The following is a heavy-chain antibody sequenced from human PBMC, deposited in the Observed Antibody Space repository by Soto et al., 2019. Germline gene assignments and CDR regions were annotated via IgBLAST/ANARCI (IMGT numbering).Heavy chain of an antibody. J-gene: IGHJ4*02. V-gene: IGHV5-51*01. D-gene: IGHD6-13*01. CDR2: INPGDSYV. Sequence: EVQLVQSGAEVKKAGESLKISCKGSGYSLTNYWIGWVRQMHGKGLEWMGIINPGDSYVRYSPSFQGQVTISADKSISTAYLQWSSLKASDTAMYYCASAGAATASYYFDYWGQGTLITVSS. CDR3: ASAGAATASYYFDY. CDR1: GYSLTNYW.